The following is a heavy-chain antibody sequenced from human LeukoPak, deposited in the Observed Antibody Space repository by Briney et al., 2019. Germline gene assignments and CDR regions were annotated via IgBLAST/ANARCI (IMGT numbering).Heavy chain of an antibody. Sequence: VGSLRLSCAASGFTFSSYSMNWVRQAPGKGLEWVSYISSSSSYIYYADSVKGRFTISRDNAKNSLYLQMNSLRAEDTAVYYCARVVWGFGELSTYYFDYWGQGTLVTVSS. V-gene: IGHV3-21*01. CDR3: ARVVWGFGELSTYYFDY. CDR2: ISSSSSYI. J-gene: IGHJ4*02. CDR1: GFTFSSYS. D-gene: IGHD3-10*01.